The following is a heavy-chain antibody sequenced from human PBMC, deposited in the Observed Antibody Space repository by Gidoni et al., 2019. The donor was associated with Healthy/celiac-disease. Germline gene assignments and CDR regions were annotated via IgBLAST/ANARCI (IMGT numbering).Heavy chain of an antibody. J-gene: IGHJ4*02. D-gene: IGHD3-22*01. CDR1: GFTFSSYA. CDR3: AKATSGFYDSSGYYYPWYFDY. CDR2: ISGSGGST. V-gene: IGHV3-23*01. Sequence: EVQLLESGGGLVQPGGSLRLSCAASGFTFSSYAMSWVRQAPGKGLEWVSAISGSGGSTYYADSVKGRFTISRDNSKNTLYLQMNSLRAEDTAVYYCAKATSGFYDSSGYYYPWYFDYWGQGTLVTVSS.